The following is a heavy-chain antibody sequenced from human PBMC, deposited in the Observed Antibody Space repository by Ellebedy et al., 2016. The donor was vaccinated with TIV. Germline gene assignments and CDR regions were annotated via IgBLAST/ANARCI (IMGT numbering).Heavy chain of an antibody. CDR1: GFTFSNYW. Sequence: GGSLRLSCTASGFTFSNYWMTWVRQAPGKGLEWVANIKQDGSEKYYVDSVKGRFSISGDNAKSSLYVQMNSLRAEDTAIYYCARDKIAGATHFDLWGQGTLVTVSS. CDR3: ARDKIAGATHFDL. V-gene: IGHV3-7*01. CDR2: IKQDGSEK. D-gene: IGHD1-26*01. J-gene: IGHJ4*02.